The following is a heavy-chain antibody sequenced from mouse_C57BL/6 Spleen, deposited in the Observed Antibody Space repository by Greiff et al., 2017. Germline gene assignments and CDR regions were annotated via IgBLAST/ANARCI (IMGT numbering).Heavy chain of an antibody. CDR2: IYPRSGNT. V-gene: IGHV1-81*01. J-gene: IGHJ3*01. CDR1: GYTFTSYG. CDR3: ARPLDYGSSYPWFAY. D-gene: IGHD1-1*01. Sequence: QVQLQQSGAELARPGASVKLSCKASGYTFTSYGISWVKQRTGQGLEWIGEIYPRSGNTYYNEKFKGTATLTADKSSSTAYMELRSLTSEDSAVYFCARPLDYGSSYPWFAYWGQGTLVTVSA.